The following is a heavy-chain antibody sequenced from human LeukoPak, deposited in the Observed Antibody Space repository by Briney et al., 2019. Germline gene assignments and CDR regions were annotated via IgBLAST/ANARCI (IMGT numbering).Heavy chain of an antibody. CDR3: TCESSVDRHYYGSGSYPPFYYYYGMDV. CDR1: GFTFSSYW. CDR2: IKQDGGEK. J-gene: IGHJ6*02. V-gene: IGHV3-7*01. D-gene: IGHD3-10*01. Sequence: PGGSLRLSCAASGFTFSSYWMSWVRQAPGKGLEWVANIKQDGGEKYYVDSVKGRFTISRDNAKNSLYLQMNSLRAEDTAVYYCTCESSVDRHYYGSGSYPPFYYYYGMDVWGQGTTVTVSS.